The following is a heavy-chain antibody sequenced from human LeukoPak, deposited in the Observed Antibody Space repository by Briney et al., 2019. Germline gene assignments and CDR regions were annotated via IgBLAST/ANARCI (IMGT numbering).Heavy chain of an antibody. CDR1: GGSINSYY. Sequence: SETLSLTCTVSGGSINSYYWSWLRQPAGKGLEWIGRIYTSGSTNYNPSLKSRVTMSVDTSKNQFSLKLSSVTAADTAVYYCARDICSSTSCSDAFDIWGQGTMVTVSS. J-gene: IGHJ3*02. D-gene: IGHD2-2*01. CDR3: ARDICSSTSCSDAFDI. V-gene: IGHV4-4*07. CDR2: IYTSGST.